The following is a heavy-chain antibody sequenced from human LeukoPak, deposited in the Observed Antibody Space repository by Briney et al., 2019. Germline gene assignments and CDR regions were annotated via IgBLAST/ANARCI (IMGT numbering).Heavy chain of an antibody. CDR3: ARVDTAMVAGGGDY. CDR1: GYTFTDYH. CDR2: INPNSGGT. D-gene: IGHD5-18*01. J-gene: IGHJ4*02. V-gene: IGHV1-2*02. Sequence: ASVKVSCKASGYTFTDYHVHWVRQAPGQGLEWMGWINPNSGGTKYAQKFKGRVTMTRDTSISTAYMELSRLRSDDTAVYYCARVDTAMVAGGGDYWGQGTLVTVSS.